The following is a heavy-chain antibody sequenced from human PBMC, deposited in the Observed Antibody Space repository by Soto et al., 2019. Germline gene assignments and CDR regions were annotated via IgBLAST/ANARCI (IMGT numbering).Heavy chain of an antibody. CDR3: ARVPPYYGSGSYSDASYYYGMDV. V-gene: IGHV1-18*01. Sequence: ASVKVSCKASGYTFTSYGISWVRQAPGQGLEWMGWISAYNGNTNYAQKLQGRVTMTTDTSTSTAYMELRSLRSDDTAVYYCARVPPYYGSGSYSDASYYYGMDVWGQGTTVTVYS. J-gene: IGHJ6*02. D-gene: IGHD3-10*01. CDR2: ISAYNGNT. CDR1: GYTFTSYG.